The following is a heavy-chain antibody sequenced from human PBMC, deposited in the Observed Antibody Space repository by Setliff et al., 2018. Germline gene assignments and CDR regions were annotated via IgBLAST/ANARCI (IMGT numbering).Heavy chain of an antibody. D-gene: IGHD3-10*01. V-gene: IGHV4-39*02. J-gene: IGHJ3*01. CDR1: GDSIKSNAYY. Sequence: TLSLTCAVSGDSIKSNAYYWGWIRQSPVRGLEWIGSVYSSGTTHYNPSLKSRVTISVDSAKNHFSLNLRSVTAADTAIYYCARPPKWFGEVIIGALDVWGQGTVVTVSS. CDR2: VYSSGTT. CDR3: ARPPKWFGEVIIGALDV.